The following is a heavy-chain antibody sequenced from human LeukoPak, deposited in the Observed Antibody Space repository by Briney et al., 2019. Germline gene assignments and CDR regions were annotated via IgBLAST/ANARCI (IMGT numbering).Heavy chain of an antibody. D-gene: IGHD2-15*01. J-gene: IGHJ4*02. V-gene: IGHV4-59*12. CDR1: VGSISNYY. CDR3: ARDLGYCSGDSCYHYFDY. CDR2: IYYSGDT. Sequence: PSETLSLTCTVSVGSISNYYWSWIRQPPGKRLEWIGYIYYSGDTNYNPSLKSRVTMSVDTSKNQFSLKLISVTAADTAVYYCARDLGYCSGDSCYHYFDYWGQGTLVTVSS.